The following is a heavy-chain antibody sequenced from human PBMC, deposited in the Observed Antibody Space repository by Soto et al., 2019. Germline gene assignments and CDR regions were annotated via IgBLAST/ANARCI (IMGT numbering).Heavy chain of an antibody. Sequence: GSLRLSCAASGCTFSSYWMHWVRQAPWKGLVWVSRINSDGSSTSYADSVKGRFTISRDNAKNTLYLQMNSLRAEDTAVYYCARERIGGATPPRDYGMDVRGQGTTVPVAS. V-gene: IGHV3-74*01. CDR2: INSDGSST. CDR1: GCTFSSYW. D-gene: IGHD1-26*01. CDR3: ARERIGGATPPRDYGMDV. J-gene: IGHJ6*02.